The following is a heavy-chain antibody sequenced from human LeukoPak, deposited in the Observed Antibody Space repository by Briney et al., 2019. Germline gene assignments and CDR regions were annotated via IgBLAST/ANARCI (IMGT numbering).Heavy chain of an antibody. D-gene: IGHD3-10*01. CDR2: ISSSSSYI. CDR3: AKDRVYMGDWFDP. Sequence: PGGSLRLSCAASGFTFSSYSMNWVRQAPGKGLEWVSSISSSSSYIYYADSVKGRFTISRDNAKNSLYLQMNSLRAEDTAVYYCAKDRVYMGDWFDPWGQGTLVTVSS. J-gene: IGHJ5*02. V-gene: IGHV3-21*04. CDR1: GFTFSSYS.